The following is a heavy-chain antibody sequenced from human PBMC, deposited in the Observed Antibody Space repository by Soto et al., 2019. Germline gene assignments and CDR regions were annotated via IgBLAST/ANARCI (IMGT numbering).Heavy chain of an antibody. V-gene: IGHV1-2*02. CDR1: GYPVTAYY. J-gene: IGHJ3*02. CDR2: INPATGAE. D-gene: IGHD3-3*01. Sequence: QLHLVQSGAVVKKPGASVTVSCSASGYPVTAYYMHWVRQAPGRGIEWMGGINPATGAEKYTQTFQGRVTMTRGTSTSTVFMELSGLISEDTAVFYCARGGGVGVAGSAAFDMWGQGTLVTVSS. CDR3: ARGGGVGVAGSAAFDM.